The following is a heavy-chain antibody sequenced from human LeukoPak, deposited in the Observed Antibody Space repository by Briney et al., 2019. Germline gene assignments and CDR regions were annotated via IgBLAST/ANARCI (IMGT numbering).Heavy chain of an antibody. V-gene: IGHV3-74*01. D-gene: IGHD5-12*01. J-gene: IGHJ4*02. Sequence: PGGSLRLSCAASGFTFSSYWMHWVRQAPGKGLVWVSRIRSDESSTTYADSVKGRFTISRDNAKNTLYLQMNSLGAEDTAMYYCARTPNSGYPYPLDYWGQGTLVTVSS. CDR3: ARTPNSGYPYPLDY. CDR1: GFTFSSYW. CDR2: IRSDESST.